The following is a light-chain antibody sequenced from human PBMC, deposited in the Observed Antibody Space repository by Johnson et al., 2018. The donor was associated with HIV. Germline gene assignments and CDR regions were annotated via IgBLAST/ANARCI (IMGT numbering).Light chain of an antibody. CDR2: DNN. V-gene: IGLV1-51*01. CDR1: NSNIGNNY. J-gene: IGLJ1*01. Sequence: QPVLTQPPSVSAAPGQKVTISCSGSNSNIGNNYVSWYQQLPGKAPKLFIFDNNKRPSGIPDRFSGSKSGTSATLGITGLQTGDEADYYCATWDTSLSAGGVFGTGTKVTVL. CDR3: ATWDTSLSAGGV.